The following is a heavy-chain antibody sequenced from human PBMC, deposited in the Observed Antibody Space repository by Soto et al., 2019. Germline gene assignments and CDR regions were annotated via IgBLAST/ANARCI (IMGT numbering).Heavy chain of an antibody. Sequence: ASVKVSCKASGFTFSNHFMHWVQQAPGQGLDWMGLISPKGEYTTYAQKFQGRVTMTRDTSTSTLYMELSSLASEDTAVYYCARAESAQYFDYWGQGTPVTVSS. CDR3: ARAESAQYFDY. CDR1: GFTFSNHF. J-gene: IGHJ4*02. V-gene: IGHV1-46*01. CDR2: ISPKGEYT.